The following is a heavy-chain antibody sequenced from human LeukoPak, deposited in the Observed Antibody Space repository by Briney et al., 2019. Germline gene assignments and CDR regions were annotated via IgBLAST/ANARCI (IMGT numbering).Heavy chain of an antibody. D-gene: IGHD3-16*01. CDR1: GYTFTSYG. CDR2: ISAYNGNT. CDR3: ATAFVADNLDY. Sequence: ASVKVSCKASGYTFTSYGISWVRQAPGQGLEWMGWISAYNGNTNYAQKFQGRVTMTEDTSTDTAYTELSSLRSEDTAVYYCATAFVADNLDYWGQGTLVTVSS. J-gene: IGHJ4*02. V-gene: IGHV1-18*01.